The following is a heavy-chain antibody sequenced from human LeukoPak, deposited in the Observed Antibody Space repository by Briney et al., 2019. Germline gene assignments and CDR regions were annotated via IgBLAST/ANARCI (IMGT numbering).Heavy chain of an antibody. Sequence: GGSLRLSCAASGLTVSSTYMSWVRQTPGKGLEWVSVIYSGGSTYYADSVKGRFTISRDNSKNTLYLQMNSLRAEDTAVYYCARDFLEWYFDYWGQGTLVTVSS. V-gene: IGHV3-66*01. CDR3: ARDFLEWYFDY. J-gene: IGHJ4*02. CDR1: GLTVSSTY. CDR2: IYSGGST. D-gene: IGHD2/OR15-2a*01.